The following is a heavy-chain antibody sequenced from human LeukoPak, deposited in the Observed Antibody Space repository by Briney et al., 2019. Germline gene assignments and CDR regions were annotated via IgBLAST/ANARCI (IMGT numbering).Heavy chain of an antibody. Sequence: SGTLSLTCAVSGGSISSYYWSWIRQPPGKGLEWIGYIYYSGSTNYNPSLKSRVTISVDTSKNQFSLKLSSVTAADTAVYYCARDNWNYGSSMDVWGQGTTVTVSS. J-gene: IGHJ6*02. CDR3: ARDNWNYGSSMDV. V-gene: IGHV4-59*01. D-gene: IGHD1-7*01. CDR2: IYYSGST. CDR1: GGSISSYY.